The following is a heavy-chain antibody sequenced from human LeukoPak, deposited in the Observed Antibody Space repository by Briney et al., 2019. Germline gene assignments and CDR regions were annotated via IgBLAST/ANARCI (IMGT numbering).Heavy chain of an antibody. CDR1: GDSISSNNYY. J-gene: IGHJ5*02. V-gene: IGHV4-61*05. Sequence: SETLSLTCTVSGDSISSNNYYWGWIRQPPGKGLEWIGYIYYSGTTNYNPSLKSRVTISVDTSKNQFSLRLSSVTAADTAVYYCARGYDYGGNSDWFDPWGLGTLVTVSS. D-gene: IGHD4-23*01. CDR3: ARGYDYGGNSDWFDP. CDR2: IYYSGTT.